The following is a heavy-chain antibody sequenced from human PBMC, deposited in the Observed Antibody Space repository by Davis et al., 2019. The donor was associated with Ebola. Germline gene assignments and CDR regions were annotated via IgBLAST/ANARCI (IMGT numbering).Heavy chain of an antibody. CDR2: IWYDGSNK. V-gene: IGHV3-33*08. J-gene: IGHJ5*01. D-gene: IGHD3-10*01. Sequence: GESLKISCAASGFTFSSYGMHWVRQAPGKGLEWVAVIWYDGSNKYYADSVKGRFTISRDNSKNTLYLQMNSLRAEDTAVYYCARGGRDNWFDSWGQGTLVTVSS. CDR1: GFTFSSYG. CDR3: ARGGRDNWFDS.